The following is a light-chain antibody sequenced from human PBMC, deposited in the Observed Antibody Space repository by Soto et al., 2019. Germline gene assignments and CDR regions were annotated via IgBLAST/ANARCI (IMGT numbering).Light chain of an antibody. CDR3: GSYTSTDTPFV. V-gene: IGLV2-14*01. CDR2: EVN. Sequence: QSALAQPSSVSGSPGQSITISCTGTSTDVGGYNYVSWYQHHPGKGPKLIIYEVNNRPSGVSDRFSGSKSGNKASLTISNLDAEDESDYYCGSYTSTDTPFVFGTGTKLTVL. CDR1: STDVGGYNY. J-gene: IGLJ1*01.